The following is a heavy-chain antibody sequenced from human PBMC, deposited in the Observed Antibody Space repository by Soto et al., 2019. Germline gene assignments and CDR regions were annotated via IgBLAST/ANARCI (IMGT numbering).Heavy chain of an antibody. J-gene: IGHJ4*02. CDR3: ARSKYIDY. CDR1: GFTFSSYN. V-gene: IGHV3-48*02. Sequence: GGSLRLSCVVSGFTFSSYNMNWVRQAPGKGLEWVTYISGSGTTIYYADSVKGRFTISRNNVKNSLYLQMNSLRDEDTAVYYCARSKYIDYWGQGTLVTVSS. CDR2: ISGSGTTI. D-gene: IGHD4-4*01.